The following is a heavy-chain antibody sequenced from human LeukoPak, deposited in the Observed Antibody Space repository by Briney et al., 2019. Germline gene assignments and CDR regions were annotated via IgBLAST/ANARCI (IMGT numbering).Heavy chain of an antibody. CDR3: ASGSWSRRFAP. CDR2: MNDSGRT. CDR1: DESLNGYY. Sequence: SETLSLTCAVYDESLNGYYWSWIRQPPGKGLEWIGEMNDSGRTTYNPSLESRATISAERSKNQFSLKLTSVTAADTAVYYCASGSWSRRFAPWGQGTLVAVSS. V-gene: IGHV4-34*01. D-gene: IGHD1-14*01. J-gene: IGHJ5*02.